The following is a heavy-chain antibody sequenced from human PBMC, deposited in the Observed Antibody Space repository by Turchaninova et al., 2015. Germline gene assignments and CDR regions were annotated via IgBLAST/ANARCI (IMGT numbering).Heavy chain of an antibody. D-gene: IGHD3/OR15-3a*01. CDR3: ARWTGTYFFDY. V-gene: IGHV4-38-2*01. Sequence: QVQLQESGPGLVKPSETLSPTCAVSGYSISRGYFWGGIRQPPVKGLEWIGNIYHSGSTYDNAALKSRATISVDTSKNQLSLKLSSVTAADTAVYYCARWTGTYFFDYWGQGTLVTVSS. CDR2: IYHSGST. J-gene: IGHJ4*02. CDR1: GYSISRGYF.